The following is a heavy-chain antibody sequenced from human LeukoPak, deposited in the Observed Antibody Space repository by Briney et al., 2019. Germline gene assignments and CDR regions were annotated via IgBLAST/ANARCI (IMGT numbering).Heavy chain of an antibody. Sequence: ASVKVSCKASGGTFSSYAISWVRQAPGQGLEWMGRIIPILGIANYAQKFQGRVTITADKSTSTAYMELSSLRSEDTAVYYCARDRSGFLEWSPLDYWGQGTLVTVSS. CDR3: ARDRSGFLEWSPLDY. D-gene: IGHD3-3*01. J-gene: IGHJ4*02. CDR1: GGTFSSYA. CDR2: IIPILGIA. V-gene: IGHV1-69*04.